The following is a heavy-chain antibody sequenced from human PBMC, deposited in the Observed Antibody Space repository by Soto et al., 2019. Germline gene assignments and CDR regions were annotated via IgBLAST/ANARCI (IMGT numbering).Heavy chain of an antibody. CDR2: IYYSGST. D-gene: IGHD6-13*01. CDR3: AREIPATAAAGYFDD. J-gene: IGHJ4*02. V-gene: IGHV4-59*12. CDR1: GGSISSYY. Sequence: SETLSLTCTVSGGSISSYYWSWIRQPPGKGLEWIGYIYYSGSTNYNPSRKSRVTISVDTSKNQFSLKLSSVTAADTAVYYCAREIPATAAAGYFDDWGQGTLVTVSS.